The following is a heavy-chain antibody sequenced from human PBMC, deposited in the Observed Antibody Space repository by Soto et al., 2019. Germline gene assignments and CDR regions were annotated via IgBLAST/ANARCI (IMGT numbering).Heavy chain of an antibody. D-gene: IGHD6-13*01. Sequence: SAKVSCKAPEDTFTRYVINWVRQAPGQRLEWMGWINAGNGNTKYSQNFQGRVTITRDASASTAYMELSSLRSQDTAVYYCATSTIDTSTWKQYFYGMDVWGQGSTVTVSS. CDR3: ATSTIDTSTWKQYFYGMDV. CDR2: INAGNGNT. CDR1: EDTFTRYV. J-gene: IGHJ6*02. V-gene: IGHV1-3*01.